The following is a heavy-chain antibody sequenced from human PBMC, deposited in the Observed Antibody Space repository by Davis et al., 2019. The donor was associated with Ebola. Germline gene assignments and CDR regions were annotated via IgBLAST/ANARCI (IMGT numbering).Heavy chain of an antibody. Sequence: GESLKISCTDSVITFSSYAMTWVRQAPGKGLVWVSRIPSDGIRTTYADSVKGRFTISRDNSKNILLLQLSSLSAEDTAIYYCAGKQLWFSHWGQGTLVTVSS. J-gene: IGHJ4*02. CDR1: VITFSSYA. V-gene: IGHV3-23*01. CDR2: IPSDGIRT. CDR3: AGKQLWFSH. D-gene: IGHD1-1*01.